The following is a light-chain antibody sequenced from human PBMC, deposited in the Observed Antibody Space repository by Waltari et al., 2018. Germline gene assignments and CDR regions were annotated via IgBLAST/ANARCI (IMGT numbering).Light chain of an antibody. Sequence: EIVMTQSPATLSVSPGERATLYCRASQSIGDNLAWYQQKPGQAPRLLIFSASKRIPGIPDRFRGRRAGTECTLTISSLQSEDFAVYYCQQCHDWPPYTFGQGTKLEI. V-gene: IGKV3-15*01. CDR3: QQCHDWPPYT. J-gene: IGKJ2*01. CDR2: SAS. CDR1: QSIGDN.